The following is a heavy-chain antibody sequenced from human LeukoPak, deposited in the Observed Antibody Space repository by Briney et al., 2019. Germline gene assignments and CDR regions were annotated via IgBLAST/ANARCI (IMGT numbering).Heavy chain of an antibody. V-gene: IGHV3-33*01. CDR2: IWSDGSNK. CDR1: GFTFSTYG. D-gene: IGHD5-24*01. CDR3: AREMATIVNQFDY. J-gene: IGHJ4*02. Sequence: PGGSLRLSCAASGFTFSTYGMHWVRQAPGKGLEWVAVIWSDGSNKYYADSVKGRFTISRDNSKNTLYLQMNSLTAEDTAVYYCAREMATIVNQFDYWGQGTLVTVSS.